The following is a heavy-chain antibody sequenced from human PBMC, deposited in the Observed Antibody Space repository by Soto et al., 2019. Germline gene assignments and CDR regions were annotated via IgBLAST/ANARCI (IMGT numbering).Heavy chain of an antibody. V-gene: IGHV1-2*04. Sequence: ASVKVSCKASGYTFTGYYMHWVRQAPGQGLEWMGWINPNSGGTNYAQKFQGWVTMTRDTSISTAYMELSRLRSDDKAVYYCAGEYSNYAGVGYWVQGTLVTLSS. D-gene: IGHD4-4*01. J-gene: IGHJ4*02. CDR3: AGEYSNYAGVGY. CDR2: INPNSGGT. CDR1: GYTFTGYY.